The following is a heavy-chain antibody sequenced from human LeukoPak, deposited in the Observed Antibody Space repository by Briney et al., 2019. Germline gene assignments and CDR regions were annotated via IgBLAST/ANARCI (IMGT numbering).Heavy chain of an antibody. Sequence: SQTLSLTCTVSGGSISSGDYYWGWIRQPPGKGLEWIGYIYYSGSTYYNPSLKSRVTISVDTSKNQFSLKLSSVTAADTAVYYCARRPSGGLRYFDWDYWGQGTLVTVSS. D-gene: IGHD3-9*01. CDR2: IYYSGST. CDR3: ARRPSGGLRYFDWDY. J-gene: IGHJ4*02. V-gene: IGHV4-30-4*01. CDR1: GGSISSGDYY.